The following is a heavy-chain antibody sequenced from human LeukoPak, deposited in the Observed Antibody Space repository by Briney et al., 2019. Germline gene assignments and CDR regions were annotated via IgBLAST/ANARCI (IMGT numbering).Heavy chain of an antibody. CDR2: IYHSGST. Sequence: SGTLSLTCGVSGGSISTSYWWSWVRQPPGQGLEWIGEIYHSGSTNYNPSLKSRVTISMDKSKNQFSLNMSSVTAADTAVYYCARETYYYDAGSYLSDYWGQGTLVTASS. CDR1: GGSISTSYW. J-gene: IGHJ4*02. V-gene: IGHV4-4*02. D-gene: IGHD3-10*01. CDR3: ARETYYYDAGSYLSDY.